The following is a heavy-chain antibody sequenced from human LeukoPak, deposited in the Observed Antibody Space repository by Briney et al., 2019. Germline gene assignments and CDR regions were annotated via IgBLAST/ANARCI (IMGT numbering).Heavy chain of an antibody. CDR2: ISSSSSYI. V-gene: IGHV3-21*01. J-gene: IGHJ5*02. Sequence: GRSLRLSCAASGFTFSSYSMIWVRQAPGKGLEWVSSISSSSSYIYYADSLKGRFTISRDNAKNSLYLQMNSLRAEDTAVYYCARFTDWFDPWGQGTLVTVSS. CDR1: GFTFSSYS. CDR3: ARFTDWFDP.